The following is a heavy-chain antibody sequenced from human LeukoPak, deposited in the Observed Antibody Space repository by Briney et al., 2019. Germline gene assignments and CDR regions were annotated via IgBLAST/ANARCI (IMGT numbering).Heavy chain of an antibody. D-gene: IGHD3-10*01. Sequence: SETLSLTCTVSGASITSSPYFWGWIRQSPGKGLEWIGSISYSGTTYYNPSLKSRVTISVDTSKNQFSLKLNSVTAADTAVFYCAANSADYNTLGSSYKVWGQGTLVTVSS. CDR1: GASITSSPYF. CDR2: ISYSGTT. J-gene: IGHJ4*02. V-gene: IGHV4-39*01. CDR3: AANSADYNTLGSSYKV.